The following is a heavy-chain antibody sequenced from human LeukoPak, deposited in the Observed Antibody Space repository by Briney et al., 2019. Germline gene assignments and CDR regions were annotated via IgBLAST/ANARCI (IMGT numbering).Heavy chain of an antibody. J-gene: IGHJ4*02. CDR3: ARQEQQLAYFDY. D-gene: IGHD6-13*01. V-gene: IGHV1-69*05. CDR1: GGTFSSYA. CDR2: IIPIFGTA. Sequence: SVKVSCKASGGTFSSYAISWVRQAPGQGLEWMGGIIPIFGTANYAQKFQGRVTITTDESTSTAYMELSSLRSEDTAVYYCARQEQQLAYFDYWGQGTLVTVSS.